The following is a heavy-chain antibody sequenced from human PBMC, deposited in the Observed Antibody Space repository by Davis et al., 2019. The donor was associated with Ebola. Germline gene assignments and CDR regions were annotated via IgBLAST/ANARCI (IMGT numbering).Heavy chain of an antibody. V-gene: IGHV3-9*01. CDR2: ISWNSGSI. J-gene: IGHJ4*02. CDR3: ARDSSSWGWV. CDR1: GFTFSSYG. D-gene: IGHD6-13*01. Sequence: SLKISCAASGFTFSSYGMHWVRQAPGKGLEWVSGISWNSGSIGYADSVKGRFTISRDNAKNSLYLQMNSLRAEDTAVYYCARDSSSWGWVWGQGTLVTVSS.